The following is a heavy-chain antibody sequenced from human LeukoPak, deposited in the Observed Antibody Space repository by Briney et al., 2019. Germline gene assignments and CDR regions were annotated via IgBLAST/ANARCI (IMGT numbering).Heavy chain of an antibody. V-gene: IGHV2-5*02. CDR3: AQHGLAGTPPSFEIYSRGRGDWFDP. J-gene: IGHJ5*02. Sequence: SGPTLVNPTQTLTLTCTFSGFSLSTTGVGVGWIRQPPGKPLDWLGLIYWDDDKRYRPSLKSRLTITKDTSKNQVVLTMTNMDPVDTATYYCAQHGLAGTPPSFEIYSRGRGDWFDPWGQGTLVTVSS. D-gene: IGHD6-13*01. CDR2: IYWDDDK. CDR1: GFSLSTTGVG.